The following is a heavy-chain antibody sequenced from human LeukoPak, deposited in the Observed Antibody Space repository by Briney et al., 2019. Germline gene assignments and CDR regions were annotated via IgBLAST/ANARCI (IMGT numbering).Heavy chain of an antibody. D-gene: IGHD2-2*01. V-gene: IGHV3-11*04. CDR3: ASSIVVVPAASGSAGGY. CDR1: GFTFSDDY. Sequence: GGSLRLSCAASGFTFSDDYMSWIRQAPGKGLEWVSYISSSGGTIYYADSVKGRFTISTDNVKSSLYLQMNSLRAEDTAVYYCASSIVVVPAASGSAGGYWGQGTLVTVSS. CDR2: ISSSGGTI. J-gene: IGHJ4*02.